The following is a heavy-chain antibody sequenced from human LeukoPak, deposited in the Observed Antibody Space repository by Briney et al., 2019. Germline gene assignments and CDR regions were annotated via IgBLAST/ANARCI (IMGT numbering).Heavy chain of an antibody. CDR3: ARDAFGIVVVTPYFDY. Sequence: PGRSLRLSCAASGFTFSSYAMHWVRQAPGKGLEWVAVISYDGSNKYYADSVKGRFTISRDNSKNTLYLQMNSLRAEDTAVYYCARDAFGIVVVTPYFDYWGQGTLVTVSS. CDR2: ISYDGSNK. J-gene: IGHJ4*02. CDR1: GFTFSSYA. D-gene: IGHD3-22*01. V-gene: IGHV3-30-3*01.